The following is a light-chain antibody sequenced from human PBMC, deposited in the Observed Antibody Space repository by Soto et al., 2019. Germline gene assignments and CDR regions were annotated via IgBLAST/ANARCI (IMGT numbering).Light chain of an antibody. CDR2: DAS. CDR3: LLSYSGAHVV. Sequence: QAVVTQEPSLTVSPGGTVTLTCGSSTGAVTSGHYPYWFQQKPGRAPRTLIYDASNKHSWTPARFSGSLFGGKAALTLSGAQPEDEAEYYCLLSYSGAHVVFGGGTKLTVL. V-gene: IGLV7-46*01. CDR1: TGAVTSGHY. J-gene: IGLJ2*01.